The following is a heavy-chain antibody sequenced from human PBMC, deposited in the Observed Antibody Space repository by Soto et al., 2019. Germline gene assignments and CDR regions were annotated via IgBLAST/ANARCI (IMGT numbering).Heavy chain of an antibody. J-gene: IGHJ6*02. V-gene: IGHV1-18*01. CDR1: GYTFTSYC. CDR3: ARDRSQAWYYDFWSGYYGYYGMDV. Sequence: ASVKVSCKASGYTFTSYCISWVRQAPGQGLEWMGWISAYNGNTNYAQKLQGRVTMTTDTSTSTAYMELRSLRSDDTAVYYCARDRSQAWYYDFWSGYYGYYGMDVWGQGTTVTVSS. CDR2: ISAYNGNT. D-gene: IGHD3-3*01.